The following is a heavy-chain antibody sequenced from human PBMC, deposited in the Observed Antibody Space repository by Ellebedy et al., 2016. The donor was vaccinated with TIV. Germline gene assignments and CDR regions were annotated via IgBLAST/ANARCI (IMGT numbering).Heavy chain of an antibody. V-gene: IGHV3-23*01. Sequence: GESLKISCAASGFTFSSYAMSWVRQAPGKGLEWVSAFIGSGGSTYYADSVKGRFTISRDNSKNTLYLQMNSLRAEDTAVYYCAKDRFLLWFGELTRLGPLDYWGQGTLVTVSS. CDR1: GFTFSSYA. CDR3: AKDRFLLWFGELTRLGPLDY. J-gene: IGHJ4*02. CDR2: FIGSGGST. D-gene: IGHD3-10*01.